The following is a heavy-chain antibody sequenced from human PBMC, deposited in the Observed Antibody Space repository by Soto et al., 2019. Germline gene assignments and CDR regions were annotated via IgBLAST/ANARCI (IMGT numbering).Heavy chain of an antibody. D-gene: IGHD3-16*01. Sequence: QVQLVQSGAEVKKPGASVKVSCKASGYTFTRYAMHSPRQAPGQRLEWMGWITAGNGNTKYSQKFQDRVTITRDTFASTAYMELSSLRSEDTAVYYWATEMGEGYFGYWGQGTLVTVSA. J-gene: IGHJ4*02. CDR1: GYTFTRYA. CDR3: ATEMGEGYFGY. CDR2: ITAGNGNT. V-gene: IGHV1-3*01.